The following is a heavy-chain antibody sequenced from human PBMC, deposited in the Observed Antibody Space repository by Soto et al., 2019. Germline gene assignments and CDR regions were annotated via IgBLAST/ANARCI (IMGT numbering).Heavy chain of an antibody. J-gene: IGHJ4*02. V-gene: IGHV1-18*01. CDR1: GYTFTSYA. CDR2: ISAYNGNT. Sequence: QVQLVQSGAEVKKPGASVKVSCKASGYTFTSYAISWVRQATGQGREWMGWISAYNGNTNYAQKLQGRVTMTTDTAPSTAYMELGSLRYQDTAVYYCARDAPPADCWGQGTLVTVSS. CDR3: ARDAPPADC.